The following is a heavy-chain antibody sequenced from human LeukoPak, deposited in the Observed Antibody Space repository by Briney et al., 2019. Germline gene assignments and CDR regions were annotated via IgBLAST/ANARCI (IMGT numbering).Heavy chain of an antibody. D-gene: IGHD2-15*01. CDR1: GFTFSSYA. Sequence: GGSLRLSCAASGFTFSSYAMHWVRQAPGKGLEGVAVISYDGSNKYYADSVKGRFTISRGNSKNTLYLQMNSLRAEDTAVYYCASGLFGVVVAATFDMYWGQGTLVTVSS. CDR2: ISYDGSNK. CDR3: ASGLFGVVVAATFDMY. V-gene: IGHV3-30-3*01. J-gene: IGHJ4*02.